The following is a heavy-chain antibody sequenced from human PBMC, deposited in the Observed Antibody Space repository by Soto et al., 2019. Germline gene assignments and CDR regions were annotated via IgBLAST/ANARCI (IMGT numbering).Heavy chain of an antibody. V-gene: IGHV4-30-2*01. CDR3: ARVPSP. Sequence: QLQLQESGSGLVKPSQTLSLTCAVSGGSISSGGYSWSWIRQPPGKGLEWLGYIYHSVSTYYNPSLNSRFTISVDRSMNQFSLKLSSVTSADTAVYYCARVPSPWGQGTLVTVSS. CDR1: GGSISSGGYS. CDR2: IYHSVST. J-gene: IGHJ5*02.